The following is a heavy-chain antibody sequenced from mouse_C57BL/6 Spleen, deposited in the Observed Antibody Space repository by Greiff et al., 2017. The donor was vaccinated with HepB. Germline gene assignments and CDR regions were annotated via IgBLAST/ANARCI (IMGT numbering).Heavy chain of an antibody. CDR1: GYSFTGYF. Sequence: VQLQQSGPELVKPGDSVKISCKASGYSFTGYFMNWVMQSHGKSLEWIGRINPYNGDTFYNQKFKGKATLTVDKSSITAHMELRSLTSEDSAVYYCASNYYDYDWFAYWGQGTLVTVSA. D-gene: IGHD2-4*01. CDR2: INPYNGDT. CDR3: ASNYYDYDWFAY. J-gene: IGHJ3*01. V-gene: IGHV1-20*01.